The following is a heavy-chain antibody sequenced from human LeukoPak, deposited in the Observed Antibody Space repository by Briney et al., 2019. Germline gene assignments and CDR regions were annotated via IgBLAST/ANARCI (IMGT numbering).Heavy chain of an antibody. CDR3: ARGWSSYYFGAFDI. V-gene: IGHV3-30*04. CDR1: GFTFSSYA. Sequence: GRSLRLSCAASGFTFSSYAMHWVRQAPGKGLEWVAVISYDGSNKYYADSVKGRFTISRDNSKNTLYLQMNSLRAEDTAVYYCARGWSSYYFGAFDIWGQGTMVTVSS. CDR2: ISYDGSNK. D-gene: IGHD3-10*01. J-gene: IGHJ3*02.